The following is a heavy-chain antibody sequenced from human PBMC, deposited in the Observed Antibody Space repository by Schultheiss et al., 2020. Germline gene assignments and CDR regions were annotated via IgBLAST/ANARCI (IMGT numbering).Heavy chain of an antibody. Sequence: GGSLRLSCAASGFTFSGSAMHWVRQAPGKGLEWVAVISYDGSNKYYADSVKGRFTISRDNAKNSLYLQMNSLRAEDTAVYYCARAAPIVVVPAAIGSGAFDIWGQGTMVTVSS. J-gene: IGHJ3*02. V-gene: IGHV3-30*04. CDR2: ISYDGSNK. CDR3: ARAAPIVVVPAAIGSGAFDI. CDR1: GFTFSGSA. D-gene: IGHD2-2*01.